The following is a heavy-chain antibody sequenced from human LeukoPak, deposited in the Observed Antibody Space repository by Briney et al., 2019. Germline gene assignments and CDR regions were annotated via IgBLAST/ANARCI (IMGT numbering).Heavy chain of an antibody. J-gene: IGHJ6*03. CDR2: INHSGST. Sequence: PSETLSLTCAVYGGSFSGYYWSWIRQPPGKGLESIGEINHSGSTNYNPSLKSRFTISVDTSKNQFSLKLSSVTAADTAVYYCARGNGVVVPAARGYYYYMDVWGKGTPVTVSS. D-gene: IGHD2-2*01. V-gene: IGHV4-34*01. CDR3: ARGNGVVVPAARGYYYYMDV. CDR1: GGSFSGYY.